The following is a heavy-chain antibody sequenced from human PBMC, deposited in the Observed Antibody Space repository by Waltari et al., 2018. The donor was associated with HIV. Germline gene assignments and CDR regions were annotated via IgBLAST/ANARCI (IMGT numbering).Heavy chain of an antibody. V-gene: IGHV4-39*01. D-gene: IGHD1-26*01. CDR1: GGSISSIRFY. CDR2: SYYSGST. Sequence: QLQLQESGPGLVKPSETLSLTCIVSGGSISSIRFYWGWIRQPPGKGLEWIGSSYYSGSTYYNPSLKSRVTISVDTSKNQFSLKLSSVTAADTAAYYCARTKVPGATKDYWGQGTLVTVSS. J-gene: IGHJ4*02. CDR3: ARTKVPGATKDY.